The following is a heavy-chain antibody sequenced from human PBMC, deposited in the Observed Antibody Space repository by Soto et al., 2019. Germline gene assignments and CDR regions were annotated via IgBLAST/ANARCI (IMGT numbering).Heavy chain of an antibody. CDR2: NNYRGDT. V-gene: IGHV4-31*11. J-gene: IGHJ5*02. D-gene: IGHD6-19*01. Sequence: QVQLQESGPGLVKPSQTLSLTCAVSGASISNPGYSWTWIRQHPGGGLEWLGSNNYRGDTYYNPSLKSRMTISLDTSKNQFSLWRTSVTAADTAVYYCTRGGSGWKALNWFDPWGQGTQVTVSS. CDR3: TRGGSGWKALNWFDP. CDR1: GASISNPGYS.